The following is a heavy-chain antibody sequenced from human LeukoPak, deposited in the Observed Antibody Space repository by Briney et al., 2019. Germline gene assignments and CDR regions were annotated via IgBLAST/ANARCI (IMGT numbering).Heavy chain of an antibody. D-gene: IGHD1-26*01. CDR2: INPNSGGT. CDR1: GGTFSSYA. Sequence: ASVKVSCKASGGTFSSYAISWVRQAPGQGLEWMGWINPNSGGTNYAQKFQGRVTMTRDTSISTAYMELSRLRSDDTAVYYCARARSYPHAFDIWGQGTMVTVSS. J-gene: IGHJ3*02. V-gene: IGHV1-2*02. CDR3: ARARSYPHAFDI.